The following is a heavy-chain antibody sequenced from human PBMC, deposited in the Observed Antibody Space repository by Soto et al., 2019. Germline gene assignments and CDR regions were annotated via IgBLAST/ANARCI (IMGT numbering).Heavy chain of an antibody. J-gene: IGHJ4*02. D-gene: IGHD6-19*01. Sequence: PSATLSVTCTVSGGSIGPYYWSWIRQPPGRGLEWIGYIYYSGSTNYAPSLRNRVTISVDTSTTQFCLKLTSVTAADTAVYYRARAKLRQIGWTFEYWGQGTLVTVSS. CDR1: GGSIGPYY. CDR2: IYYSGST. CDR3: ARAKLRQIGWTFEY. V-gene: IGHV4-59*01.